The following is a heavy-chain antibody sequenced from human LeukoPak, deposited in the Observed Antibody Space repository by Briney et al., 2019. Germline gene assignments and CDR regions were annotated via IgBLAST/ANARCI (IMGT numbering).Heavy chain of an antibody. CDR2: IGTAGDT. V-gene: IGHV3-13*04. Sequence: GGSLRLSCAASGFTFSGYDMHWVRQATGKGLEWVSAIGTAGDTYHPGSVKGRFTISRENAKNSLYLQMNSLRAGDTAVYYCARAGYYDSSGLPDYWGQGTLVTVSS. J-gene: IGHJ4*02. D-gene: IGHD3-22*01. CDR1: GFTFSGYD. CDR3: ARAGYYDSSGLPDY.